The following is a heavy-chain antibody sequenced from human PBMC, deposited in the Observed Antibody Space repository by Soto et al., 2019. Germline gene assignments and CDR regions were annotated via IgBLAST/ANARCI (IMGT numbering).Heavy chain of an antibody. Sequence: GGSLRLSCAASGFTFSSYGMHWVRQAPGKGLEWVAVISYDGSNKYYADSVKGRFTISRDNSKNTLYLQMNSLGAEDTAVYYCAKGLYDFWSGPYGDWFDPWGKGTMVTVSS. V-gene: IGHV3-30*18. J-gene: IGHJ5*02. CDR3: AKGLYDFWSGPYGDWFDP. CDR1: GFTFSSYG. D-gene: IGHD3-3*01. CDR2: ISYDGSNK.